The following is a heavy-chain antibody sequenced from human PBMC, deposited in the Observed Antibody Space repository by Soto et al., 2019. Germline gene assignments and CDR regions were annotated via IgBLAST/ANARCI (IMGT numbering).Heavy chain of an antibody. D-gene: IGHD4-17*01. CDR1: GFTFDNYG. Sequence: EVQLLEAGGGFVQPGGSLRLSCAASGFTFDNYGMSWVRQAPGKGLEWVSAIIGNGDMTYYADSVKGRFTISRDNSKNTLYLQLNNLRAEDMAIYYCATDRDYGDSFPFDGWGQGTLVTVSS. V-gene: IGHV3-23*01. CDR3: ATDRDYGDSFPFDG. CDR2: IIGNGDMT. J-gene: IGHJ4*02.